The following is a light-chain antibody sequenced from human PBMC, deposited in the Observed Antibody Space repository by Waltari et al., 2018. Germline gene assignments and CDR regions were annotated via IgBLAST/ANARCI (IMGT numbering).Light chain of an antibody. CDR2: AAS. V-gene: IGKV3-20*01. Sequence: EIVLTQSPGTLSLSPGERATLSCRASHRVNYLGWYQQKPGQAPRLLIYAASERATGIPGRFSGSGSETDFTLTISRLEPEDSAVYYCQLYGSSPRTFGQGTKVEIK. J-gene: IGKJ1*01. CDR1: HRVNY. CDR3: QLYGSSPRT.